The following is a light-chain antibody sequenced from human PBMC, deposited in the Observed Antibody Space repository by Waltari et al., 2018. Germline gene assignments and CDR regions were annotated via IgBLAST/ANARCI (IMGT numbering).Light chain of an antibody. Sequence: QSALTQPASVSGSPGQSITISCSGVGSAVGASDSVSWHQHHPGKAPQVIIYDVTNRPSWVSDRFSASKSANTASLTISRLQPEDEAEYYCSSQTLDGRVLFGGGTRLTVL. CDR2: DVT. CDR1: GSAVGASDS. V-gene: IGLV2-14*03. CDR3: SSQTLDGRVL. J-gene: IGLJ2*01.